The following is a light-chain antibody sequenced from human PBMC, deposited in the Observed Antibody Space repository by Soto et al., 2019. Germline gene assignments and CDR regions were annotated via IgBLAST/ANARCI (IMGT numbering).Light chain of an antibody. V-gene: IGLV7-43*01. J-gene: IGLJ2*01. CDR1: TGAVTSGYY. CDR3: LLYYGGANVV. CDR2: STS. Sequence: QAVVTQEPSLTVSPGGTFTLTCASSTGAVTSGYYPNWFQQKPGQAPRALIYSTSNQHSWTPARFSGSLLGGKAALTLSGVQPEDEAEYYCLLYYGGANVVFGGGTKLTVL.